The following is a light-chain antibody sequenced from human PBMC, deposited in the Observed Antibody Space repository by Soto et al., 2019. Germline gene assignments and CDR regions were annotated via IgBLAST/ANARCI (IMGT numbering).Light chain of an antibody. CDR1: STDFVSYNR. CDR3: YSYAGTYTFV. V-gene: IGLV2-11*01. J-gene: IGLJ2*01. Sequence: QSALTQPPSVSGSPGQSVTISCTGTSTDFVSYNRVSWYQHHPGKAPKLMIYDVAKRPSGVPDRFSGSKSGNTASLTISGLQADDEADYYCYSYAGTYTFVFGGGTKVTVL. CDR2: DVA.